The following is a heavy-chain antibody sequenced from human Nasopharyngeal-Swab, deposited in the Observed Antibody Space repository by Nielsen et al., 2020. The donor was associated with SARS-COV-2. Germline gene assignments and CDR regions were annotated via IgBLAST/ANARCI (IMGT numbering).Heavy chain of an antibody. D-gene: IGHD2-2*02. CDR3: ARDSVPAAIGVGYYYYYMDV. J-gene: IGHJ6*03. Sequence: VREARGQRHEWVGWINAGNGNTKCSQMFQGRSTITRDTSASIAYMELSSLRSEDTAMYYCARDSVPAAIGVGYYYYYMDVWGKGTTVTVSS. CDR2: INAGNGNT. V-gene: IGHV1-3*01.